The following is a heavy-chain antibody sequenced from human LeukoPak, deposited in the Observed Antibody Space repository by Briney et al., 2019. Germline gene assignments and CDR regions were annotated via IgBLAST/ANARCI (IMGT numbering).Heavy chain of an antibody. J-gene: IGHJ3*02. V-gene: IGHV7-4-1*02. D-gene: IGHD4-23*01. CDR2: INTNTGNP. CDR1: GYTFISFA. Sequence: ASVKVSCKASGYTFISFAMSWVRQAPGQGLEWTGWINTNTGNPTYAQGFTGRFVFSLDTSVSTAYLQISSLKAEDTAVYYCARRTNYGGNSLIAFDIWGQGTMVTVSS. CDR3: ARRTNYGGNSLIAFDI.